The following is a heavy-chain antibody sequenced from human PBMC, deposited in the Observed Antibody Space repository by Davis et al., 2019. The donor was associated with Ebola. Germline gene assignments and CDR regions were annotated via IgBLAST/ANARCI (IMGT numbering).Heavy chain of an antibody. V-gene: IGHV3-30*02. J-gene: IGHJ4*02. D-gene: IGHD1-26*01. Sequence: PGGSLRLSCAASGFTFSSYGMHWVRQAPGKGLEWVALIRYDGSNKYYADSVKGRFTISRDNSKNTLYLQMNSLRAEDTAVYYCARAPREWELLGFDYWGQGTLVTVSS. CDR3: ARAPREWELLGFDY. CDR1: GFTFSSYG. CDR2: IRYDGSNK.